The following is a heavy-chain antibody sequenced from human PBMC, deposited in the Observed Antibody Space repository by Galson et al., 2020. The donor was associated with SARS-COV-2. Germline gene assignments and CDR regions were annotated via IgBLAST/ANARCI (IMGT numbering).Heavy chain of an antibody. V-gene: IGHV3-15*01. D-gene: IGHD1-20*01. Sequence: GESLKISCAASRFSFKDAWLSRVRQTPGKGTEWIGLIKSQSDGGATYYAAPVRGRFSISRDESRDTLFLQMSRLRTDDTGLYYCTTGVVYVGAKSEGLPRLFTDYWGPGTLVSGSS. CDR1: RFSFKDAW. CDR3: TTGVVYVGAKSEGLPRLFTDY. J-gene: IGHJ4*02. CDR2: IKSQSDGGAT.